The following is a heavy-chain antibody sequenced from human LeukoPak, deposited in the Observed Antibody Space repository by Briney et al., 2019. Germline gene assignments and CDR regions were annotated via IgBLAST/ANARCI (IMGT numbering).Heavy chain of an antibody. J-gene: IGHJ5*02. CDR2: IIPIFGTA. CDR1: GGTFSSYA. V-gene: IGHV1-69*13. CDR3: ARDFRYSSSWWVRHRFDP. Sequence: SVKVSCKASGGTFSSYAISWVRQAPGQGLEWMGGIIPIFGTANYAQKFQGRVTITADESTSTAYMELSSLRSEDTAVYYCARDFRYSSSWWVRHRFDPWGQGNLVTVSS. D-gene: IGHD6-13*01.